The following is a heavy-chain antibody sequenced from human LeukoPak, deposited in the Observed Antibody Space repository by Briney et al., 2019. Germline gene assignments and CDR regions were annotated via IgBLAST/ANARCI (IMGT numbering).Heavy chain of an antibody. CDR2: IYYSGST. J-gene: IGHJ5*02. V-gene: IGHV4-30-4*01. Sequence: SETLSLTCTVSGGSISSGDYYWSWIRQPPGKGLEWIGYIYYSGSTYYNPSLKSRVTISVDTSKNQFSLKLSSVTAADTAVYYCAREGFYGGYDHWGQGTLVTVSS. D-gene: IGHD5-12*01. CDR3: AREGFYGGYDH. CDR1: GGSISSGDYY.